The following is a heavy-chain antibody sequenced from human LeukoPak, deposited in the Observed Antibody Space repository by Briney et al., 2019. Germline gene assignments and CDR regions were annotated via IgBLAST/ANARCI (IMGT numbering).Heavy chain of an antibody. D-gene: IGHD6-19*01. CDR2: INHDGSEK. CDR3: ASDFAYSSGDRFDY. CDR1: GFTFSAYC. J-gene: IGHJ4*02. V-gene: IGHV3-7*03. Sequence: GGSLTLSCAASGFTFSAYCMSWVRQAPAKGLEWVSNINHDGSEKFYVDSLKGRFTISRDNAKKFLYLQMNSLRAEDTAVDYCASDFAYSSGDRFDYWGQGPLVTVSS.